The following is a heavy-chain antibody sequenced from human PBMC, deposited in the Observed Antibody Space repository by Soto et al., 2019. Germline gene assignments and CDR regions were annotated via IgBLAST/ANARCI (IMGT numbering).Heavy chain of an antibody. Sequence: GGSLRLSCAASGFTFSDHYMDWVRQAPGKGLEWVALSRNKANSYTTEYVASVKGRFTISRDDSENSLYLQMNSLKTEDTAVYYCVRANARLSYPYYDCWGQGTLVTVSS. CDR1: GFTFSDHY. V-gene: IGHV3-72*01. CDR3: VRANARLSYPYYDC. CDR2: SRNKANSYTT. J-gene: IGHJ4*02. D-gene: IGHD3-3*01.